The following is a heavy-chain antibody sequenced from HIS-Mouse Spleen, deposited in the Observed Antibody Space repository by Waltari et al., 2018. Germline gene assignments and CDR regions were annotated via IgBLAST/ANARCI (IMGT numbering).Heavy chain of an antibody. Sequence: QVTLRESGPALVKPTQTLTLTCTFSGFSLSTSGMCVSWIRQPPGKALEWLARIDWVDDKYYSTSRKTRLTISKDTSKNQVVLTVTNMDPVDTATYSCARIAEGYSSGWYAFDYWGQGTLVTVSS. CDR1: GFSLSTSGMC. CDR2: IDWVDDK. V-gene: IGHV2-70*15. J-gene: IGHJ4*02. D-gene: IGHD6-19*01. CDR3: ARIAEGYSSGWYAFDY.